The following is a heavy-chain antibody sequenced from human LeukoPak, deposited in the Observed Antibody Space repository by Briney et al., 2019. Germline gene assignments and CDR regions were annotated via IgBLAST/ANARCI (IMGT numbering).Heavy chain of an antibody. V-gene: IGHV4-4*09. J-gene: IGHJ4*02. Sequence: SETLSLTCTVSDGSISNYYWSWIRQPPGKGLEWIGYIYTSGSTNYNPSLKSQVTISVDTSKNQFTLKLSSVTAADTAVYYCARHLTGSSVCIEYWGQGTLVTVSS. CDR1: DGSISNYY. CDR3: ARHLTGSSVCIEY. D-gene: IGHD2-8*02. CDR2: IYTSGST.